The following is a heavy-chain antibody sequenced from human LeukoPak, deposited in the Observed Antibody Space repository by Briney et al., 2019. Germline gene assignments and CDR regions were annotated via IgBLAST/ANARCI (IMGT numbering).Heavy chain of an antibody. CDR1: GGSISNYY. Sequence: SETLSLTCSVSGGSISNYYWNWIRQTPGKGLEWIGYIYHSGSTYYNPSLKSRVTIPLDTSKKQFSLKLSSVTAADTAVYFCARDSVNCSTTSCSDYLDYWGQGTLVTVSS. CDR2: IYHSGST. J-gene: IGHJ4*02. CDR3: ARDSVNCSTTSCSDYLDY. V-gene: IGHV4-59*01. D-gene: IGHD2-2*01.